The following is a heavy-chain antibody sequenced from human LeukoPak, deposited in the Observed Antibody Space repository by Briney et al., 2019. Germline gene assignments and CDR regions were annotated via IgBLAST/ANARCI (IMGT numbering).Heavy chain of an antibody. J-gene: IGHJ5*02. Sequence: GESLKTSCKGSGYRFTSYWIGWVRQMPGKGLEWMGIIYPGDSDTRYSPSFQGQVTISADKSISTAYLQWSSLKASDTAMYYCARQRYYDSSGQFDPWGQGTLVTVSS. V-gene: IGHV5-51*01. CDR2: IYPGDSDT. D-gene: IGHD3-22*01. CDR3: ARQRYYDSSGQFDP. CDR1: GYRFTSYW.